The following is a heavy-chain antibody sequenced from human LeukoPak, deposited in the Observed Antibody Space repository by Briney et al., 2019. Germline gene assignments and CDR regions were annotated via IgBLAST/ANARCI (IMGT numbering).Heavy chain of an antibody. CDR3: ARARCDSCGYGS. Sequence: GGSLRLSRAGSGFTFSDYWMSWVRQAPGKGLEWVAVLYSGGHTYYAGSVRGRFTISRDTSKNTLYLQMYSLRSEDTAEYYCARARCDSCGYGSWGQGTLVTVSS. CDR1: GFTFSDYW. J-gene: IGHJ5*02. V-gene: IGHV3-66*02. D-gene: IGHD3-22*01. CDR2: LYSGGHT.